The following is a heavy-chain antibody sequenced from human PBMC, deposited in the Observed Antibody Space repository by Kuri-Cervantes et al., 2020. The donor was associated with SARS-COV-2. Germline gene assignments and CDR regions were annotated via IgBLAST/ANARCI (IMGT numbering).Heavy chain of an antibody. D-gene: IGHD3-9*01. CDR1: GESIGSGRHH. V-gene: IGHV4-39*01. Sequence: SETLSLTCAVSGESIGSGRHHWVWIRQPPGKGLEWVGSCDYSATSYYNPSLKSRVTMSVDRSRNQFPLSLNSVTAADTAVYYCARNVLTGYQDYYYYMDVWGKGTTVTVSS. J-gene: IGHJ6*03. CDR2: CDYSATS. CDR3: ARNVLTGYQDYYYYMDV.